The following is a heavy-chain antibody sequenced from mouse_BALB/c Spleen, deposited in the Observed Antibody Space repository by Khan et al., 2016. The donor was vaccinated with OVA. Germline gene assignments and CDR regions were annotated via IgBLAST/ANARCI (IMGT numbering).Heavy chain of an antibody. Sequence: EVELVESGPSLVKPSQTLSLTCSVTGDSITSGYWNWIRKIPGNKLEYMGYVNYSGSSYYNPSLKSRISITRDTSKNQYYLQLNSVTTEDTATEFCARYNGFYYIDYWGQGTTLTVSS. CDR2: VNYSGSS. CDR1: GDSITSGY. CDR3: ARYNGFYYIDY. V-gene: IGHV3-8*02. J-gene: IGHJ2*01. D-gene: IGHD1-2*01.